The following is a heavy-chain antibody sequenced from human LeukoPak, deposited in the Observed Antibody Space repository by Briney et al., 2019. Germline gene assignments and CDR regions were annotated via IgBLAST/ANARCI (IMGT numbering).Heavy chain of an antibody. CDR2: IWYDGSNK. V-gene: IGHV3-33*01. J-gene: IGHJ6*03. CDR3: ARRNPPDIVVAASARDYYYMDV. D-gene: IGHD2-15*01. Sequence: GRSLRLSCAASGLTFSSYDMHGVRQAPGKGLEWVAVIWYDGSNKYYADSVKGRFTISRDNSKNTLYLQMNSLRAEDTAVYYCARRNPPDIVVAASARDYYYMDVWGKGTTVTVSS. CDR1: GLTFSSYD.